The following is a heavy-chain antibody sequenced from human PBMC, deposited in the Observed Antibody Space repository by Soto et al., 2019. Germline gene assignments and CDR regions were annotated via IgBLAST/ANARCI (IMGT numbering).Heavy chain of an antibody. CDR1: GFTFSSYA. CDR3: AKSAVVPAANNWFDP. Sequence: GGSLRLSCAASGFTFSSYAMSWVRQAPGKGLEWVSAISGSGGSTYYADSVKGRFTISRDNYKNTLYLQMNSLSAEDTAVYYCAKSAVVPAANNWFDPWGQGTLVTVSS. V-gene: IGHV3-23*01. CDR2: ISGSGGST. D-gene: IGHD2-2*01. J-gene: IGHJ5*02.